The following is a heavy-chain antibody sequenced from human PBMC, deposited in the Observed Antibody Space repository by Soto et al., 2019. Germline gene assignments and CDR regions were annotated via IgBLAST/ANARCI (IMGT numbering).Heavy chain of an antibody. CDR3: ARDSGQQLAFASPSWFDP. D-gene: IGHD6-13*01. V-gene: IGHV1-2*04. CDR1: GYTFTGYY. J-gene: IGHJ5*02. CDR2: INPNSGGT. Sequence: ASVKVSCKASGYTFTGYYMHWVRQAPGQGLEWMGWINPNSGGTNYAQKFQGWVTMTRDTSISTAYMELSRLRSDDTAVYYRARDSGQQLAFASPSWFDPWGQVTLVTVCS.